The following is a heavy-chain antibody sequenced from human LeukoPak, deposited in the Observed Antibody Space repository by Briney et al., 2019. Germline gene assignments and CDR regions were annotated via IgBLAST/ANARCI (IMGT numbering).Heavy chain of an antibody. CDR2: IGTAGDT. D-gene: IGHD3-22*01. CDR3: ARVRYDSSGYYYFDY. CDR1: GFTFSSYD. Sequence: GGPLRLSCAASGFTFSSYDMHWVRQATGKVVEWVSAIGTAGDTYYPGSVKGRFTISRENAKNSLYLQMNSLRAGDTAVYYCARVRYDSSGYYYFDYWGQGTLVTVSS. V-gene: IGHV3-13*01. J-gene: IGHJ4*02.